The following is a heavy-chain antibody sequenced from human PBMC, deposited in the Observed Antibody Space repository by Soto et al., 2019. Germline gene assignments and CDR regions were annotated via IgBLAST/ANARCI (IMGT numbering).Heavy chain of an antibody. Sequence: QVQLVQSGPEVKKPGASLKVSCKASGYSFSTYNISWVRQAPGQGLEWMGRISNYNGNTDYAQKFEGRLVMTTETSTITAYMELTSLTSDDAAVYYCARTSVVNSLDYWGQGTLVSVSS. D-gene: IGHD2-21*01. CDR1: GYSFSTYN. J-gene: IGHJ4*02. CDR3: ARTSVVNSLDY. CDR2: ISNYNGNT. V-gene: IGHV1-18*01.